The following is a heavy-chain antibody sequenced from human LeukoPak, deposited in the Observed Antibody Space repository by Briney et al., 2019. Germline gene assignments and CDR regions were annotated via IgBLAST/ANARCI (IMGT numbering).Heavy chain of an antibody. J-gene: IGHJ4*02. D-gene: IGHD5-18*01. CDR3: ARGGSDTAMAHDY. Sequence: GGSLRLSCAASGFTFSSYTMNWVRQAPGKGLEWVSSITSNSNYIYYADSVKGRFAISRDNAKTSLYLQMDTLRAEDTAVYFCARGGSDTAMAHDYWGQGTLVTVSS. V-gene: IGHV3-21*01. CDR2: ITSNSNYI. CDR1: GFTFSSYT.